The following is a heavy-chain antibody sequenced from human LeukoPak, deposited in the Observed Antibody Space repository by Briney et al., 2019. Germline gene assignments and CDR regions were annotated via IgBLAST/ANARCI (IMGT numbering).Heavy chain of an antibody. CDR2: ISSSSSYI. V-gene: IGHV3-21*01. Sequence: GGSLRLSCAASGFTFSSYSMNWVRQAPGKGLEWVSSISSSSSYIYYADSVKGRFTISRDNAKNSLYLQMNSLRAEDTAVYYCARGYCSGGSCYDGYWFDPWGQGTLVTVSS. J-gene: IGHJ5*02. CDR3: ARGYCSGGSCYDGYWFDP. D-gene: IGHD2-15*01. CDR1: GFTFSSYS.